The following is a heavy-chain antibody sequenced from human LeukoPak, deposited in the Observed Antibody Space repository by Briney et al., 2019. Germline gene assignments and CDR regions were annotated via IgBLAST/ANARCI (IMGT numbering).Heavy chain of an antibody. CDR1: GFIFSNYG. CDR2: IWYDGQTK. Sequence: GGSLRLSYEASGFIFSNYGMHWVRQAPGKGLEWLALIWYDGQTKFYADSVKGRFTISRDNSGNTLFLHMTSLRVEDTAVYYCAREWGRIAVAGGPGYWGQGALVTVSS. V-gene: IGHV3-33*01. CDR3: AREWGRIAVAGGPGY. D-gene: IGHD6-19*01. J-gene: IGHJ4*02.